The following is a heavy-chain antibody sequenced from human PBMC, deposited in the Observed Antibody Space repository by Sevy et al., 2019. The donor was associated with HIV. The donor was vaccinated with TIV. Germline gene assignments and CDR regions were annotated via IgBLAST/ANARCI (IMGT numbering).Heavy chain of an antibody. V-gene: IGHV3-23*01. J-gene: IGHJ3*02. D-gene: IGHD4-17*01. CDR2: ISGSGGST. CDR3: AKDLDGDYVLGAFDI. Sequence: GGSLRLSCAASGFTFSSYAMSWVRQAPGKGLEWVSAISGSGGSTYYADSVKGRLTISRDNSKNTLYLQMNSLRAEDTAVYYCAKDLDGDYVLGAFDIWGQGTMVTVSS. CDR1: GFTFSSYA.